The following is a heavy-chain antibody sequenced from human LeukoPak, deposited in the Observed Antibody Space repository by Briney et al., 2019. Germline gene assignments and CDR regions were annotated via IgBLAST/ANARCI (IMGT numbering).Heavy chain of an antibody. CDR3: ARGYCSSATCRHFDY. D-gene: IGHD2-2*01. CDR1: GYAFTNYA. V-gene: IGHV1-18*01. J-gene: IGHJ4*02. Sequence: ASVKVSCKASGYAFTNYAISWVRQAPGLELEWMGWISVYNGNTNYAQKLQGRVTMTADTSTTTAYMELRSLRSDDTAVYYCARGYCSSATCRHFDYWGQGALVTVSS. CDR2: ISVYNGNT.